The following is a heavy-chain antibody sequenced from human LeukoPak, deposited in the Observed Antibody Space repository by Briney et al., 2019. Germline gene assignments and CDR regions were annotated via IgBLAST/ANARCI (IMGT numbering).Heavy chain of an antibody. CDR3: ARDHRDQYYFDY. D-gene: IGHD2-2*01. Sequence: SETLSLTCTASGGSISSYYWSWIRQPPGKGLEWIGYIYYSGSTNYNPSLKSRVTISVDTSKNQFSLKLSSVTAADTAVYYCARDHRDQYYFDYWGQGTLVTVSS. J-gene: IGHJ4*02. CDR1: GGSISSYY. V-gene: IGHV4-59*01. CDR2: IYYSGST.